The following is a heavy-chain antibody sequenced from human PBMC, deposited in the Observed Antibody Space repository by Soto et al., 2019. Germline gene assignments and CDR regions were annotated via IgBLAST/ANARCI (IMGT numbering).Heavy chain of an antibody. CDR1: GFIFSNYA. Sequence: DVQLLESGGDLVQPGGSLRLSCAASGFIFSNYAMSWVRQAPGKGLEWVSLIRGSGGPTNYADSVKGRFTVSRDNSKNILLLQMNSLRAEDTAVYYCVKDFRGGYDWTHDWGQGPLVTVSS. D-gene: IGHD5-12*01. CDR3: VKDFRGGYDWTHD. CDR2: IRGSGGPT. J-gene: IGHJ4*02. V-gene: IGHV3-23*01.